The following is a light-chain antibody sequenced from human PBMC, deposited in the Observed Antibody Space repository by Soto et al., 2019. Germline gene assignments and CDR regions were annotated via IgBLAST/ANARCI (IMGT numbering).Light chain of an antibody. CDR3: QQRSNWPPIT. Sequence: ILLTQSPGSPSLSPRERATLSCRASQSVSSNQLDWYQQKPGQAPRLLIYGSSRRATGTPARFSGSGSGTDFNLTISSVEPEDFAVYYCQQRSNWPPITFGLGSRLEI. V-gene: IGKV3D-20*02. J-gene: IGKJ5*01. CDR1: QSVSSN. CDR2: GSS.